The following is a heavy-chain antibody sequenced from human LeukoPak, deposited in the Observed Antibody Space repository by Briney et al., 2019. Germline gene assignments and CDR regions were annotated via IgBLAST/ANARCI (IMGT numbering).Heavy chain of an antibody. J-gene: IGHJ6*02. D-gene: IGHD3-22*01. Sequence: PGGSLRLSCAASGFTFSSYSMNWVRQAPGKGLEWVSSISSSSSYIYYADSVKGRFTISRDNAKNCVYLEMNNLRAGDTAVYYCARDPHGYGLDVWGQGSTVTVSS. CDR2: ISSSSSYI. CDR1: GFTFSSYS. CDR3: ARDPHGYGLDV. V-gene: IGHV3-21*01.